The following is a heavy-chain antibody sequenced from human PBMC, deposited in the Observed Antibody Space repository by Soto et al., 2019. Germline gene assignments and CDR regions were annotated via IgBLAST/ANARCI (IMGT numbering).Heavy chain of an antibody. CDR1: GYTFTTYG. J-gene: IGHJ5*02. CDR2: ISPYNGDT. D-gene: IGHD3-3*01. CDR3: ARDVNPFEFWSGYL. V-gene: IGHV1-18*01. Sequence: QIQLVQSGPEVKKPGASLKVYCKASGYTFTTYGISWVRQAPGQGPEWMGWISPYNGDTKHAQKFQGRVTMTTDTSTSTVYMELRSLRSDDTAVYYCARDVNPFEFWSGYLWGQGYLVTVSS.